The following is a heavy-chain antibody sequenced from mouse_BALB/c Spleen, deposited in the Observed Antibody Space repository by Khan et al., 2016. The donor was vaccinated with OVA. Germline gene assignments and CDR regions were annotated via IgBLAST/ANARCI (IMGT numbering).Heavy chain of an antibody. CDR2: IWGDGST. J-gene: IGHJ4*01. CDR1: GFSLTGYG. V-gene: IGHV2-6-7*01. D-gene: IGHD2-1*01. Sequence: QVQLKESGPGLVAPSQSLSITCTVSGFSLTGYGVNWVRQPPGKGLEWLGMIWGDGSTDYNSALKSRLSISKDNSKSQVFLKMNSLQTDDTARYCCGRDYYGNCREAMDYWGQGTSVTVSS. CDR3: GRDYYGNCREAMDY.